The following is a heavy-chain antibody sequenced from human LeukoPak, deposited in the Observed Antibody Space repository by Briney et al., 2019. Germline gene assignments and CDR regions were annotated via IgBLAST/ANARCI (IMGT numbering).Heavy chain of an antibody. V-gene: IGHV3-43*02. Sequence: PGGSLRLSCAASGFTFDDYAMHWVRQAPGKGLDWVSLISGDGGSTYYADSVKGRFTISRDNSKNSLYLQMNSLRTEDTALYYCAKDMGYYDSSGSVGFFDYWGQGTLVTVSS. CDR1: GFTFDDYA. J-gene: IGHJ4*02. CDR3: AKDMGYYDSSGSVGFFDY. CDR2: ISGDGGST. D-gene: IGHD3-22*01.